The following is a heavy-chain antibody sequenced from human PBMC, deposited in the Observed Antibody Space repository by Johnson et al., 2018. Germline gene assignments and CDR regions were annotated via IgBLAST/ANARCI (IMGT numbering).Heavy chain of an antibody. CDR1: GFTFSSYG. J-gene: IGHJ6*03. CDR2: ISYDGSNK. CDR3: AKDNWNDGPMGYYYYYMDV. D-gene: IGHD1-20*01. Sequence: QVQLQESGGGVVQPGRSLRLSCAASGFTFSSYGMHWVRQAPGKGLEWVAVISYDGSNKYYADSVKGRFTISRDNTKNTLYLQMNSLRAEDTAVYYCAKDNWNDGPMGYYYYYMDVWGKGTTVTVSS. V-gene: IGHV3-30*18.